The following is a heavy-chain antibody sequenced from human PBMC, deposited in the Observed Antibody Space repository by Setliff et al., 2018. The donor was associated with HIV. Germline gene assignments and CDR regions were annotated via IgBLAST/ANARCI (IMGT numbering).Heavy chain of an antibody. CDR3: ARGNPDYDILTGFWSHSFDY. J-gene: IGHJ4*02. CDR2: VYYSGST. Sequence: SETLSLTCTVSGDSISSSYWTWIRQPPGKGLDWLGNVYYSGSTNFNPSLKGRVTISLDSSKNQFSLKLNFVTAADTAMYYCARGNPDYDILTGFWSHSFDYWGRGTLVTVSS. CDR1: GDSISSSY. D-gene: IGHD3-9*01. V-gene: IGHV4-59*01.